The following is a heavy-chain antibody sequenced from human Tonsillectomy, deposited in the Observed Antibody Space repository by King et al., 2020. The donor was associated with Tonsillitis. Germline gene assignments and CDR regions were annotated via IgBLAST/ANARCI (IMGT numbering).Heavy chain of an antibody. V-gene: IGHV4-38-2*01. CDR2: IYHSGST. CDR1: GYFISSGYF. J-gene: IGHJ4*02. Sequence: VQLQESGPGLVKPSETLSLTCAVSGYFISSGYFWGWIRQPPGKGLEWIGSIYHSGSTYYNPSLKSRVTISVDTSKNQFSLKLSSVTAADTAVYYCARVPASYYFYYWGQGTLVTVSS. CDR3: ARVPASYYFYY.